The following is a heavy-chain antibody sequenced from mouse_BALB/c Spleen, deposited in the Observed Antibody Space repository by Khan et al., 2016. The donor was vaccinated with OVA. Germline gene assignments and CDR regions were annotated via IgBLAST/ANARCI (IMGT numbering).Heavy chain of an antibody. J-gene: IGHJ2*01. CDR3: ARGNWESYYFDY. D-gene: IGHD4-1*01. Sequence: VHVKQSGPELVKPGASVRMSCKASGYTFTGYVMHWVKQKPGQGLEWIGYINPYNDATKYNEDFKGKATLTSDKSSSTAYMELSSLTSEDSAVYYCARGNWESYYFDYWGQGTTLTVSS. CDR2: INPYNDAT. V-gene: IGHV1S136*01. CDR1: GYTFTGYV.